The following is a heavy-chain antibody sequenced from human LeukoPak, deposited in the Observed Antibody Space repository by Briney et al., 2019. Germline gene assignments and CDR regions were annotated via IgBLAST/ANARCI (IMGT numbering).Heavy chain of an antibody. J-gene: IGHJ6*03. CDR2: IYYSGST. D-gene: IGHD1-26*01. CDR1: GGSISSSRYY. V-gene: IGHV4-61*01. Sequence: PSETLSLTCTVSGGSISSSRYYWSWIRQPPGKGLEWIGYIYYSGSTNYNPSLKSRVTISVDTSKNQFSLKLSSVTAADTAVYYCASGAYSYYYMDVWGKGTTVTVSS. CDR3: ASGAYSYYYMDV.